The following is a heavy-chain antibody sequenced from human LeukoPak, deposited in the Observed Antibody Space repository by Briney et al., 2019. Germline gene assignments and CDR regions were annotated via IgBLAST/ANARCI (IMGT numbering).Heavy chain of an antibody. D-gene: IGHD3-10*01. Sequence: PGGSLRLSCAASGFTFDDYGMRWVRHAAGKGREWVSGINLNGGTTRYAYSVKARSTISTDNAKTSLYLQMISLRAEDTALYHCARRMVRGVISWFDPWGQGTLVTVSS. CDR2: INLNGGTT. CDR3: ARRMVRGVISWFDP. CDR1: GFTFDDYG. J-gene: IGHJ5*02. V-gene: IGHV3-20*01.